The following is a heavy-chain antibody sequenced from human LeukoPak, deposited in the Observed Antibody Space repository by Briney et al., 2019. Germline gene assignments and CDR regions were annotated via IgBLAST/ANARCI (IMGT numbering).Heavy chain of an antibody. Sequence: GGSLRLSCTASGFTFGDYAMSWVRQAPGKGLEWVGFIRSKAYGGTTEYAASVKGRFTISRDDSKSIAYLQMNSLKTEDTAVYYCTRVEVITTRGGMDVWGQGTTVTVSS. CDR2: IRSKAYGGTT. D-gene: IGHD3-22*01. CDR1: GFTFGDYA. J-gene: IGHJ6*02. CDR3: TRVEVITTRGGMDV. V-gene: IGHV3-49*04.